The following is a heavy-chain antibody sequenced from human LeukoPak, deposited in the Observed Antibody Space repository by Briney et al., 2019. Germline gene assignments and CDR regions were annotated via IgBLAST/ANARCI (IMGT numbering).Heavy chain of an antibody. Sequence: ASVKVSCKASGYTFTGYYMHWVRQAPGQGLEWMGRINPNSGGTNYAQKFQGRVTMTRDTSTSTAYMELSRLRSDDTAVYYCARANHPYYDSSGYFLWGQGTLVTVSS. CDR3: ARANHPYYDSSGYFL. D-gene: IGHD3-22*01. CDR1: GYTFTGYY. V-gene: IGHV1-2*06. CDR2: INPNSGGT. J-gene: IGHJ4*02.